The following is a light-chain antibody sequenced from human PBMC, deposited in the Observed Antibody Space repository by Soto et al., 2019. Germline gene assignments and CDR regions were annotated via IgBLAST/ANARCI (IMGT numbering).Light chain of an antibody. J-gene: IGKJ1*01. Sequence: EIVLAQSPGTLSLSPGERATLSCRASQSVTTSFLAWYQQKPGQAPRLLIYGASRRATGIPDRFTDSGSGTDFTLTISRLEPEDFAVYYCQQYVSSPWAFGQGAKVDI. CDR3: QQYVSSPWA. CDR1: QSVTTSF. CDR2: GAS. V-gene: IGKV3-20*01.